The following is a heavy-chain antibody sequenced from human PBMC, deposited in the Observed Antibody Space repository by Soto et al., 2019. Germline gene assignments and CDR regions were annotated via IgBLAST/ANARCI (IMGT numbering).Heavy chain of an antibody. Sequence: SETLSLTCTVSGGSIDNNGYSWTWIRQRPGGGLEGLGSNNYRADTYYTPSLKSRITISLDTSQNQFSLWLTSVTAADTGMYYCARGGSGWKALNYFDSWGQGIMLTVSS. D-gene: IGHD6-19*01. J-gene: IGHJ4*02. CDR2: NNYRADT. V-gene: IGHV4-31*03. CDR3: ARGGSGWKALNYFDS. CDR1: GGSIDNNGYS.